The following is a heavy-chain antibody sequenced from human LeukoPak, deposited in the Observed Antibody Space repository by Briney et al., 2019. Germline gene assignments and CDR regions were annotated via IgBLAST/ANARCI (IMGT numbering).Heavy chain of an antibody. Sequence: GGPLRLSCAASGFTFSSYWMSWVRQAPGKGLEWVATINQDGSEKYYADSVKGRFPISRDNATNSLYLKMNTLRAEDMPFYYCAKGGGGNLMYYYYMDVWGKGTTVTVSS. D-gene: IGHD3-16*01. CDR3: AKGGGGNLMYYYYMDV. V-gene: IGHV3-7*03. CDR1: GFTFSSYW. J-gene: IGHJ6*03. CDR2: INQDGSEK.